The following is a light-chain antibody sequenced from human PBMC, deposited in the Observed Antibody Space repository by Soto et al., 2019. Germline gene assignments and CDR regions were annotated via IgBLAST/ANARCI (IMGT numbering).Light chain of an antibody. Sequence: QSALTQPPSASGSPGQSVTISCTGTSSDVGGYNYVSWYQKHPGKVPKLMVYEVNKRPSGVPDRFSCSKSGNTASLTVSGLQAEDEADYYCTSYAGGNNVFGTGTQLTVL. J-gene: IGLJ1*01. V-gene: IGLV2-8*01. CDR2: EVN. CDR3: TSYAGGNNV. CDR1: SSDVGGYNY.